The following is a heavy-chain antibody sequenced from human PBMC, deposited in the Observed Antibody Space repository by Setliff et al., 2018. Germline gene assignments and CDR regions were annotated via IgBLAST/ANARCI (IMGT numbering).Heavy chain of an antibody. D-gene: IGHD3-16*01. Sequence: LRLSCAASGFTFSSYEMNWVRQAPGKGLEWVANIKQGGSEKYYVDSVKGRFTISRDNAKNSLYLQMNSLRAEDTAVYYCARDGGEYWGQGTLVTVSS. CDR1: GFTFSSYE. CDR3: ARDGGEY. CDR2: IKQGGSEK. J-gene: IGHJ4*02. V-gene: IGHV3-7*01.